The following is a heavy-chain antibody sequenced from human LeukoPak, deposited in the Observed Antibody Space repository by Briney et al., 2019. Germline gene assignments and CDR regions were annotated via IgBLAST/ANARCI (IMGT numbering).Heavy chain of an antibody. V-gene: IGHV1-2*02. Sequence: ASVKVSCKASGYSFTGYYIHWVRQVPGHGLEWMGWINPNSGDTNSAQKFQGRVTMTRDTSINTAYMELSRLTSDDTAVYYCARAPSYGSSWYLVDYWGQGTLVTVSS. CDR1: GYSFTGYY. CDR3: ARAPSYGSSWYLVDY. CDR2: INPNSGDT. J-gene: IGHJ4*02. D-gene: IGHD6-13*01.